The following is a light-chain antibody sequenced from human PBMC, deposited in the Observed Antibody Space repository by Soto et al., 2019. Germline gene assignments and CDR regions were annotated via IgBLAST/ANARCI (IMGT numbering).Light chain of an antibody. Sequence: QSVLTQPASVSGSPGQSITISCTGTSSDIGGYNYVSWYQQDPGKAPKLLIYDVSNRPSGVSNRFSGSKSGNTASLTISGLQTDDEADYFCSSYTSSSTVVFGGGTKLTVL. CDR2: DVS. CDR3: SSYTSSSTVV. CDR1: SSDIGGYNY. V-gene: IGLV2-14*01. J-gene: IGLJ2*01.